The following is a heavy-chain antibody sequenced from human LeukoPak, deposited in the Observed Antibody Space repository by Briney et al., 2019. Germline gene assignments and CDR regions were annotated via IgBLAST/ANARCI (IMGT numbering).Heavy chain of an antibody. CDR2: ISYDGSNK. J-gene: IGHJ4*02. Sequence: PGRSLRVSCAASGFTFSSYAKPWVRQAPGKGLEWVAVISYDGSNKYYADSVKGRFTISRDNSKNTLYLQMNSLRAEDTAVYYCARGRRITMVRGVPRTQYFDYWGQGTLVTVSS. CDR1: GFTFSSYA. CDR3: ARGRRITMVRGVPRTQYFDY. D-gene: IGHD3-10*01. V-gene: IGHV3-30-3*01.